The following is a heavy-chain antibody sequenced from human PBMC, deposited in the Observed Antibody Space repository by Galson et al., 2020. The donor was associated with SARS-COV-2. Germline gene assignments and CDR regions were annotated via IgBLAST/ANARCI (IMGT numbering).Heavy chain of an antibody. CDR2: ISFDGKNK. Sequence: TGGSLRLPCIGPGFAISHHAVNWVRQVPGKGLEWVALISFDGKNKYHADSVKGRFTISRDNAKNTVYLQMNSLRVVDSGIYYCARDLSVRKYDLLTGYSTPDFWGQGTLVTVSS. CDR1: GFAISHHA. D-gene: IGHD3-9*01. V-gene: IGHV3-30*04. CDR3: ARDLSVRKYDLLTGYSTPDF. J-gene: IGHJ4*02.